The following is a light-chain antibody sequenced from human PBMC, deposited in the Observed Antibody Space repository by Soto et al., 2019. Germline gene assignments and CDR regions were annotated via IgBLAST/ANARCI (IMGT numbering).Light chain of an antibody. CDR3: QQYGSSPRIT. V-gene: IGKV3-20*01. CDR1: QSVSSSY. J-gene: IGKJ5*01. CDR2: GAS. Sequence: EIVLTQSPGTLSSSPGERATLSCRASQSVSSSYLAWYQQKPGQAPRLLIYGASSRATGIPDRFSGSGSGTDFTLTISRLEPEDFAVYYCQQYGSSPRITFGQGTRLEIK.